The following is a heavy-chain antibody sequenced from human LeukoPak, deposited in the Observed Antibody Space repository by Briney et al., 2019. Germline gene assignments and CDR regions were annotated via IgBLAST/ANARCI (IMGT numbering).Heavy chain of an antibody. J-gene: IGHJ4*02. CDR1: GFPFSDFS. CDR2: TNSGGSST. Sequence: PGGSLRLSCATSGFPFSDFSMTWVRQAPGKGLEWISTTNSGGSSTDYAESVKGRFTISRDNSKNTLYLQMSSLRVEDMAMYYCAKQSYARSLGEGGPGTLVTVSS. D-gene: IGHD2-8*01. V-gene: IGHV3-23*01. CDR3: AKQSYARSLGE.